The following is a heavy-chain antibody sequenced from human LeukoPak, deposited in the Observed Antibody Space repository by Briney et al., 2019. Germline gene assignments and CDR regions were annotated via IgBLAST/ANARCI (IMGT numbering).Heavy chain of an antibody. V-gene: IGHV3-33*01. J-gene: IGHJ4*02. Sequence: PGGSLRLSCAASGFPFSHYGIHWVRQPPGMGLEWVAVIWSDGSHKYYADSVKGRFTISRDNSKNTLYLQMNSLRAEDTAVYSCARASGPFDYWGQGTLVTVSS. CDR3: ARASGPFDY. D-gene: IGHD3-10*01. CDR1: GFPFSHYG. CDR2: IWSDGSHK.